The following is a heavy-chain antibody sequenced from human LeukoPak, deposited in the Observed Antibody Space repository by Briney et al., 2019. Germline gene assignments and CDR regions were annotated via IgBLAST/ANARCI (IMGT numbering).Heavy chain of an antibody. J-gene: IGHJ4*02. D-gene: IGHD3-9*01. CDR2: IKSKTDGGTT. V-gene: IGHV3-15*01. CDR1: GFTFSNAW. Sequence: GGSLRLSCAASGFTFSNAWMSWVRQAPGKGLEWVGRIKSKTDGGTTDYAAPVKGRFTISRDDSKNTLYLQMNSLKTEDTAVYYCTTDRVYYDILTGYYGYWGQGTLVTVPS. CDR3: TTDRVYYDILTGYYGY.